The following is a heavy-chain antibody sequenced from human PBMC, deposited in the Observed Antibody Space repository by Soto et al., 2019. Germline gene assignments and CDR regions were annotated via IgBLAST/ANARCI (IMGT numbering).Heavy chain of an antibody. CDR3: ALLSMVRGVIGWFDP. V-gene: IGHV2-5*02. J-gene: IGHJ5*02. CDR1: GFSLSTSGVG. CDR2: IYWDDDK. Sequence: QITLKESGPTLVKPTQTLTLTCTFSGFSLSTSGVGVGWIRQPPGKALEWLALIYWDDDKRYSPSLKSRLTITKDTSKNQVVLTMTNMYPVDTATYYCALLSMVRGVIGWFDPWGQGTLVTVSS. D-gene: IGHD3-10*01.